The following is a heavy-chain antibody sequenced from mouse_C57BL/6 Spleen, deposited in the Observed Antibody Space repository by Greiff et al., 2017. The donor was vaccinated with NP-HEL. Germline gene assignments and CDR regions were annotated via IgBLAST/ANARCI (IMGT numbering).Heavy chain of an antibody. V-gene: IGHV1-55*01. CDR3: ARKYYGSREYLDY. CDR1: GYTFTSYW. J-gene: IGHJ2*01. Sequence: VQLQQPGAELVKPGASVKMSCKASGYTFTSYWITWVKQRPGQGLEWIGDIYPGSGSTNYNEKFKSKATLTVDTSSSTAYMQLSSLTSDDSAVYYCARKYYGSREYLDYWGQGTTLTVSS. CDR2: IYPGSGST. D-gene: IGHD1-1*01.